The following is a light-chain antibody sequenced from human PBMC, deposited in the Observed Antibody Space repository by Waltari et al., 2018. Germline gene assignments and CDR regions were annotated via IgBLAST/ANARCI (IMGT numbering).Light chain of an antibody. Sequence: SSVLTQPPSVSVAPGQTARITCGGNNIGSKSVHWYQQKPGRAPVLVVYDDRDRPSGIPERFSGSNSGNTATLTISRVEDGDEADYYCQVWDSSGDHYVFGTGTKVTVL. CDR3: QVWDSSGDHYV. V-gene: IGLV3-21*02. CDR1: NIGSKS. CDR2: DDR. J-gene: IGLJ1*01.